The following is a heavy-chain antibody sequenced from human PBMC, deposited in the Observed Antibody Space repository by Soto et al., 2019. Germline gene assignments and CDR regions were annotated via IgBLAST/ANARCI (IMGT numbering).Heavy chain of an antibody. V-gene: IGHV3-74*01. CDR3: ARVGDDSPGYKY. D-gene: IGHD3-22*01. Sequence: EVQLVESGGGLVQPGGSLRRSCAASGFTFSNYWMHWVRQAPGKGLVWVSRINRDGSSTSYADSVKGRFTISRDNAKTTLYLQMNSLRAEDTAAYYCARVGDDSPGYKYWGQGTLVSVSS. CDR1: GFTFSNYW. CDR2: INRDGSST. J-gene: IGHJ4*02.